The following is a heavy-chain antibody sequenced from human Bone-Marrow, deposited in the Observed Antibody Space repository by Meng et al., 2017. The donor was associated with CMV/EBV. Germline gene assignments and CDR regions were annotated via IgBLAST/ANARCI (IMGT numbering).Heavy chain of an antibody. V-gene: IGHV4-31*03. Sequence: LRLSCTVSGGSVSSGSYYWSWIRQPPGKGLEWIGYIYYSGSTYYNPSLKSRVTISVDTSKNQFSLKLSSVTAADTAVYYCARDQGYYYYYGMDVWGQGPTVTVSS. CDR1: GGSVSSGSYY. J-gene: IGHJ6*02. CDR2: IYYSGST. CDR3: ARDQGYYYYYGMDV.